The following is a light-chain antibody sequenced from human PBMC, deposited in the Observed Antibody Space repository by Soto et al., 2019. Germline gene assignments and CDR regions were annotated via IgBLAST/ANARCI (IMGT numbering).Light chain of an antibody. CDR1: SSDVGAYDY. V-gene: IGLV2-14*03. CDR2: EVS. Sequence: SALTQPASVYGSPGQSITISCTGTSSDVGAYDYVSWYQQHPDKAPKLMIYEVSNRPSGVSNRFSGSKSVNTATLTISGLQAEDEADYYCSSYTSNSTRVFGTGTKVTVL. CDR3: SSYTSNSTRV. J-gene: IGLJ1*01.